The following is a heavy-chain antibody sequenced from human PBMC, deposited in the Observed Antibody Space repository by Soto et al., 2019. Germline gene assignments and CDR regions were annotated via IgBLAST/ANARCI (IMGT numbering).Heavy chain of an antibody. Sequence: SETLSLTCAVSGGSISSGGYSWSWIRQPPGKGLEWIGYIYHSGSTYYNPSLKSRVTISVDRSKNQFSLKLSSVTAADTAVYYCARETRGYSYGSTYDYWGQGTLVTVSS. CDR1: GGSISSGGYS. D-gene: IGHD5-18*01. CDR2: IYHSGST. CDR3: ARETRGYSYGSTYDY. J-gene: IGHJ4*02. V-gene: IGHV4-30-2*01.